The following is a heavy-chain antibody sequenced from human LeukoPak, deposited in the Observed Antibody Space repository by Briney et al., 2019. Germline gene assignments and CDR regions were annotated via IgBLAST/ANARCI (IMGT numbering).Heavy chain of an antibody. D-gene: IGHD6-13*01. J-gene: IGHJ3*02. CDR2: TIPISGTA. CDR3: ASQTSAAAGTNTFDI. CDR1: GGTFSTYG. Sequence: SVKVSCKASGGTFSTYGINWVRQAPGQGLEWMGGTIPISGTANYAQKFQGRVTITADESTSTAYMELSSLRSVDTAVYYCASQTSAAAGTNTFDIWGQGTMVTVSS. V-gene: IGHV1-69*13.